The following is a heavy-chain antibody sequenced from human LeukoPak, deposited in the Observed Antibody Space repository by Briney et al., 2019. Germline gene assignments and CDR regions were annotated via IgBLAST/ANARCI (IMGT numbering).Heavy chain of an antibody. Sequence: SQTLSLTCTVSGGSISSGDYYWSWIRQPPGKGLEWIGSIYYSGSTYYNPSLKSRVTISVDTSKNQFSLKLSSVTAADTAVYYCARDPLEASNYYGMDVWGQGTTVTVSS. D-gene: IGHD5-12*01. CDR2: IYYSGST. J-gene: IGHJ6*02. CDR3: ARDPLEASNYYGMDV. V-gene: IGHV4-30-4*01. CDR1: GGSISSGDYY.